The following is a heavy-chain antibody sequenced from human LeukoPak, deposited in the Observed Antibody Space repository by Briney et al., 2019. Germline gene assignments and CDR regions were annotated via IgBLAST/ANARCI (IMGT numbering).Heavy chain of an antibody. CDR2: IKSKTDGGTT. V-gene: IGHV3-15*01. D-gene: IGHD3-22*01. Sequence: GGSLRLSCAASGFTFSNAWMSWVRQAPGKGLEWVGRIKSKTDGGTTDYAAPVKGRFTISRDDSKNTLYLQMNSLKTEDTAVYYCTTDQYYYDSSGHYSFFDYWGQGTLVTVSS. CDR1: GFTFSNAW. CDR3: TTDQYYYDSSGHYSFFDY. J-gene: IGHJ4*02.